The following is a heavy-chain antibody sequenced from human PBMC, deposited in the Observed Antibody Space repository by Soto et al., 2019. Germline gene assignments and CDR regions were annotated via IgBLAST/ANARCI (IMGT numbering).Heavy chain of an antibody. J-gene: IGHJ5*02. V-gene: IGHV1-2*07. CDR1: GYTFTDYY. CDR3: GRDSPLTTGWFDP. Sequence: QVQLVQSGAEVKKPGASVRVSCKASGYTFTDYYLPWVRQAPGQGLEWLGWIDPNSGVTQYARKFQGRGTMTRDTSTSTAYLELSRLKSDATAIYYCGRDSPLTTGWFDPWGQGTLVTVSS. CDR2: IDPNSGVT. D-gene: IGHD4-17*01.